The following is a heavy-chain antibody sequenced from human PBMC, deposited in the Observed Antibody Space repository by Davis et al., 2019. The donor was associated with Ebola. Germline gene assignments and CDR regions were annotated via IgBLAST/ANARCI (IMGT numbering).Heavy chain of an antibody. V-gene: IGHV4-34*01. CDR2: INHSGST. D-gene: IGHD3-10*01. CDR3: ARGNYYYGSGSYQEDY. Sequence: SETLSLTCAVSGGSFSGYYWSWIRQPPGKGLEWIGEINHSGSTNYNPSLKSRVTISVDTSKNQFSLKPSSVTAADTAVYYCARGNYYYGSGSYQEDYWGQGTLVTVSS. J-gene: IGHJ4*02. CDR1: GGSFSGYY.